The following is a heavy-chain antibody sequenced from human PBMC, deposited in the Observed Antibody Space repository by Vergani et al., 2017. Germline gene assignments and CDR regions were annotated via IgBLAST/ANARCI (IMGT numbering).Heavy chain of an antibody. V-gene: IGHV6-1*01. CDR2: TYYRSKWYN. J-gene: IGHJ4*02. CDR3: AREWEPQLSN. D-gene: IGHD6-13*01. CDR1: GDSVSINSAA. Sequence: QVQLQQSGPGRVKPSQTLLLPCAISGDSVSINSAAWTWIRKPPSRGLEWLGRTYYRSKWYNDNAVSVKSRITINPDTSKNQFSLQLNSVTPEDTAVDYCAREWEPQLSNWGQGTLVTVSS.